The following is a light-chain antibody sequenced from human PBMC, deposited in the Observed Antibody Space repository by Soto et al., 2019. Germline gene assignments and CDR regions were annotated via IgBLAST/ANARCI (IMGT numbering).Light chain of an antibody. Sequence: IQMTQSPSTLSGSVGDRVTISCRASQTISSYLAWYQQKPGKAPKLLIYAASTLQSGVPSRFSGSGSGTDFTLTISCLQSEDFATYYCQQYYSYPRTFGQGTKVDIK. CDR2: AAS. V-gene: IGKV1-8*01. CDR3: QQYYSYPRT. J-gene: IGKJ1*01. CDR1: QTISSY.